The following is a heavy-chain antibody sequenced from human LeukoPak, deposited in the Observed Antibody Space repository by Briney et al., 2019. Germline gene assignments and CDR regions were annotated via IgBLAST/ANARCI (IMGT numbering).Heavy chain of an antibody. V-gene: IGHV1-2*02. CDR2: INPNSGGT. CDR3: ARGTNYYDSSLYFQH. CDR1: GYTFTGYY. D-gene: IGHD3-22*01. J-gene: IGHJ1*01. Sequence: ASVKVSCKASGYTFTGYYMHWVRQAPGQGLEWMGWINPNSGGTNYAQKFQGRVTMTRDTSISTAYMELSRLRSDDTAVYYCARGTNYYDSSLYFQHWGQGTVVTVSS.